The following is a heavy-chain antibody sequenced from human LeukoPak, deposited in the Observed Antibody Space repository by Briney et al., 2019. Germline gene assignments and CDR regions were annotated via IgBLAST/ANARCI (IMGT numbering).Heavy chain of an antibody. CDR1: GFTFSSYG. V-gene: IGHV3-23*01. Sequence: PGGSLRLSCAASGFTFSSYGMSWVRQAPGEGLEWVSAISDSGGSTYYTDSVKGRFTISRDNSKNTLFLQMDSLRAEDTAVYYCARSPLQRGIDYWGQGTQVTVSS. CDR3: ARSPLQRGIDY. D-gene: IGHD1-14*01. CDR2: ISDSGGST. J-gene: IGHJ4*02.